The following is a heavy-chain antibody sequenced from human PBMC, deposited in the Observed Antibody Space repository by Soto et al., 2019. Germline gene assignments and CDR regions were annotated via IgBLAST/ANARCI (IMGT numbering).Heavy chain of an antibody. Sequence: GGSLRLSCAASGFTFSSYAMSWVRQAPGKGLEWVSAISGSGGSTYYADSVKGRFTISRDNSKNTLYLQMNSLRAEDTAVYYCENNPLLRYFGYWGQGTLVTVSS. D-gene: IGHD3-9*01. CDR1: GFTFSSYA. CDR3: ENNPLLRYFGY. J-gene: IGHJ4*02. CDR2: ISGSGGST. V-gene: IGHV3-23*01.